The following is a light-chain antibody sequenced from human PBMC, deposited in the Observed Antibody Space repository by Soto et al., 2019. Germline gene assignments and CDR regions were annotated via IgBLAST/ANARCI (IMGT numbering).Light chain of an antibody. CDR1: SSDVGGYNY. Sequence: QSALTQPAFVSGSPGQSITISCTGTSSDVGGYNYVSWYQQHPDKAPKLMIYDVSNRPSGVSNRFSGSKSGNTASLTISGLQADDEADYYCSSYTSSSTRVFGTGTKLTVL. V-gene: IGLV2-14*03. CDR3: SSYTSSSTRV. J-gene: IGLJ1*01. CDR2: DVS.